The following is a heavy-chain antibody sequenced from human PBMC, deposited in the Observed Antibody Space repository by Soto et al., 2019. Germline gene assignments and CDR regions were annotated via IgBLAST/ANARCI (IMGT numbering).Heavy chain of an antibody. CDR1: GFTFSSYA. Sequence: EVQLLESGGDLVQPGGSLILSCAASGFTFSSYAMSWVRQAPGKGLEWVSSISNSGGSTYYADSVMGRFLISRDKSKDTLYLQMSSLRAEDTAVYYCAKASGWYPYFDYWGQGTLVTVSS. CDR2: ISNSGGST. J-gene: IGHJ4*02. CDR3: AKASGWYPYFDY. V-gene: IGHV3-23*01. D-gene: IGHD6-13*01.